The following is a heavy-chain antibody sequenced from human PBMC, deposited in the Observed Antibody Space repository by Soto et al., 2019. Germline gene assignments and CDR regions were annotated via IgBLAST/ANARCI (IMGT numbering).Heavy chain of an antibody. CDR1: GGFISSYY. Sequence: SQTLSLTCTVSGGFISSYYWSWIRQPPGKGLEWIGYISYSGSTNYNPSLKSRVTVSVDTSKSQFSLKLSSVTAADTAVYYCARHVAGYSSCLDYCGQGTLGTVSS. V-gene: IGHV4-59*08. CDR3: ARHVAGYSSCLDY. D-gene: IGHD6-19*01. CDR2: ISYSGST. J-gene: IGHJ4*02.